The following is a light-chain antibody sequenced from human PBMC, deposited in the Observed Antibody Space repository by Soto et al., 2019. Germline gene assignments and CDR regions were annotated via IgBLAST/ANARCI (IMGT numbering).Light chain of an antibody. CDR1: SSDVGGYIY. Sequence: QSVLTQPASVSGSPGQSITISCTGTSSDVGGYIYVSWYQQHPGKAPKRMIYDVTSRPSGVSYRFSGSKCGNTASLPISVLQAEDEADYYCSSYPTSSSYVFGTGTKVTVL. CDR3: SSYPTSSSYV. J-gene: IGLJ1*01. CDR2: DVT. V-gene: IGLV2-14*01.